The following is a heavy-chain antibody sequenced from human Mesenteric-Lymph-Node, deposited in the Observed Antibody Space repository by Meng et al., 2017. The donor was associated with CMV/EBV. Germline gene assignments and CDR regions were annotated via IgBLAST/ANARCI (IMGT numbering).Heavy chain of an antibody. V-gene: IGHV1-2*02. CDR1: GYTFTAYY. CDR3: ATSSSVSPAPYYFGY. CDR2: INPNSGGT. J-gene: IGHJ4*02. Sequence: SGYTFTAYYIHWVRQAPGQGLEWMGWINPNSGGTNFAQKFQGRVTMTRDTSISTAYMELSRLTSDDTAVFYCATSSSVSPAPYYFGYWGQGTLVTVSS.